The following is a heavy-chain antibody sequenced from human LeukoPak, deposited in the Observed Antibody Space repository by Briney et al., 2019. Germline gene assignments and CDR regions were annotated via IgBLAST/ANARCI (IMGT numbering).Heavy chain of an antibody. CDR1: GGTFSSYT. CDR3: ARVSTYYYYYMDV. D-gene: IGHD1-1*01. J-gene: IGHJ6*03. CDR2: IIPILGIA. V-gene: IGHV1-69*02. Sequence: SVKVSCKASGGTFSSYTISWVRQAPGQGLEWMGRIIPILGIANYAQKFQGRVTITADKSTSTAYMELSSLRSEDRAVYYCARVSTYYYYYMDVWGKGTTVTVSS.